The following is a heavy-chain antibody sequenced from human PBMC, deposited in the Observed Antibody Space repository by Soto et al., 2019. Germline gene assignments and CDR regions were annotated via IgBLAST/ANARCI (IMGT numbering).Heavy chain of an antibody. D-gene: IGHD3-16*02. Sequence: SETLSLTCTVSGGSISSYYWSWIRQPPGKGLEWIGYIYYSGSTNYNPSLKSRVTISVDTSKNQFSLKLSSVTAADTAVYYCARGFEAFGGVIAPTDSWFDPWGQGTLVTVSS. CDR2: IYYSGST. J-gene: IGHJ5*02. CDR1: GGSISSYY. V-gene: IGHV4-59*01. CDR3: ARGFEAFGGVIAPTDSWFDP.